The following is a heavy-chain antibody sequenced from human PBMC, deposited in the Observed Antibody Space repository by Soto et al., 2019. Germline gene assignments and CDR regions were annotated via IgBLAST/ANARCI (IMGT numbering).Heavy chain of an antibody. CDR2: IYGGGDT. CDR1: GFTVSSNY. D-gene: IGHD2-15*01. Sequence: VQLVETGGDLIQPGGSLRLSCAASGFTVSSNYMTWVRQAPGKGLEWVSVIYGGGDTFYADSVKGRFTISKDNSKNTVYLQMNSLRAEDTAVYYCTRVIGQSADYWGQGTLVTVSS. J-gene: IGHJ4*02. CDR3: TRVIGQSADY. V-gene: IGHV3-53*02.